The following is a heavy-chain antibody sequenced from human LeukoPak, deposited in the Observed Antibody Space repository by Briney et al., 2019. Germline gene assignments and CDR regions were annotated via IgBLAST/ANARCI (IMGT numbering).Heavy chain of an antibody. CDR2: IYYSGST. CDR1: GGSISSGGYY. V-gene: IGHV4-31*03. Sequence: SQTLSLTCTVSGGSISSGGYYWSWIRQHPGKGLEWIGYIYYSGSTYYNPSLKSRVTISVDTSKNQFSLKLSSVTAADTAVYYCPRDQGCGGDWFCAFDIWGQGTMVTVSS. D-gene: IGHD2-21*02. J-gene: IGHJ3*02. CDR3: PRDQGCGGDWFCAFDI.